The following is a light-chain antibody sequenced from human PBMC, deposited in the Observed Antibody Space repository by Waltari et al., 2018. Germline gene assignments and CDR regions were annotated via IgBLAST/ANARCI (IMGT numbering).Light chain of an antibody. Sequence: EIVLTQSPATLSLSPGARGTLSCRASQGVSSNLAWYQQKPGQAPRLLIYDASNRATGVPARFSGSGSGTDFTLTISSLEPEDFAVYYCQQRGTWPLTFGGGTKVEIK. J-gene: IGKJ4*01. CDR2: DAS. CDR3: QQRGTWPLT. CDR1: QGVSSN. V-gene: IGKV3-11*01.